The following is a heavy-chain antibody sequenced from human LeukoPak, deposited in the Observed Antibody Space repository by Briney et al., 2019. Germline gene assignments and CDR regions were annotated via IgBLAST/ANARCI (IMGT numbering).Heavy chain of an antibody. D-gene: IGHD2-8*01. CDR1: GFSISNYW. CDR3: ARDLGYCTNGVCHTRFDY. J-gene: IGHJ4*02. Sequence: GGSLRLSCAASGFSISNYWMYWVRQALGKGLVWVSRISSEGSDTIYADSVKGRFTMSRDNAKNTLYLQLNSLRAEDTAVYYCARDLGYCTNGVCHTRFDYWGQGTLVAVSS. V-gene: IGHV3-74*01. CDR2: ISSEGSDT.